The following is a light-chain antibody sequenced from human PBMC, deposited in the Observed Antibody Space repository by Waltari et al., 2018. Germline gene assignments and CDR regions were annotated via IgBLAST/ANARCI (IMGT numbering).Light chain of an antibody. CDR1: QRVNRF. V-gene: IGKV3-15*01. CDR3: QQYNDWPPLT. CDR2: GAS. Sequence: EVVMTQSPATLSVSPGERVTLSCRASQRVNRFVAWYQQKPGQAPRLLIYGASTRATGIPARFSGSGSGTELTLTISSLQSEDFAVYYCQQYNDWPPLTFGGGTKLEIK. J-gene: IGKJ4*01.